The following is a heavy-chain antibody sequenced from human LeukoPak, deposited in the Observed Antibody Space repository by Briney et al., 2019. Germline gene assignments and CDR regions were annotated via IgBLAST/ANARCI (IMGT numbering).Heavy chain of an antibody. CDR3: ARGDGYGSYYFDY. CDR1: GGSISSYY. CDR2: IYYSGST. Sequence: PSETLSLTCTVSGGSISSYYWSWIRQPPGKGLEWIGYIYYSGSTNYNPSLKSRVTISVDTSKNQFSLKLSSVTAAGTAVYYCARGDGYGSYYFDYWGQGTLVTVSS. V-gene: IGHV4-59*01. D-gene: IGHD5-24*01. J-gene: IGHJ4*02.